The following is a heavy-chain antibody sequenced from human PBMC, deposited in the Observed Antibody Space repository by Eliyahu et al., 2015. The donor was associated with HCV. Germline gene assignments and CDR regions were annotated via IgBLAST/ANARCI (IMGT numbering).Heavy chain of an antibody. CDR2: ISSSESGGIT. CDR3: ARCLGAVDPFDF. V-gene: IGHV3-23*01. Sequence: EVQLLESGGGLVQPGXSLRLXCTXSGVTFSXNAMGWVRQAPGKGPEWVSVISSSESGGITYYADSVRGRFTISRDHSKNTVFLQMNSLRVEDSALYYCARCLGAVDPFDFWGQGTLVTVSS. CDR1: GVTFSXNA. J-gene: IGHJ4*02. D-gene: IGHD1-26*01.